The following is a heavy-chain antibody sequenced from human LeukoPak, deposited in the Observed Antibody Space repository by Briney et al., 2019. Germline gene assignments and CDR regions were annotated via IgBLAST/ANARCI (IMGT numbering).Heavy chain of an antibody. Sequence: GASVKVSFKASGGTFSSYAISWVRQAPGQGLEWMGGIIPIFGTANYAQKFQGRVTITADESTSTAYMELSSLRSEDTAVYYCATTTVVTPRSYYYMDVWGKGTTVTVSS. CDR1: GGTFSSYA. D-gene: IGHD4-23*01. CDR2: IIPIFGTA. CDR3: ATTTVVTPRSYYYMDV. V-gene: IGHV1-69*13. J-gene: IGHJ6*03.